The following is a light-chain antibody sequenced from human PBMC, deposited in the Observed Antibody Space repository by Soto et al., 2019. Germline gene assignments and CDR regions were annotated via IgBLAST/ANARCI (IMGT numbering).Light chain of an antibody. V-gene: IGKV3-20*01. CDR1: QSVSSNY. CDR3: QYYGSSPIT. CDR2: GAS. Sequence: EIVLTQSPGTLSLSPGERATLSCRASQSVSSNYFAWYQQTPGQSPRLLIYGASRRATGIPGRLSGSGSGTYISPTSSRLYPEVFAVYYHQYYGSSPITFGQGTRLEIK. J-gene: IGKJ5*01.